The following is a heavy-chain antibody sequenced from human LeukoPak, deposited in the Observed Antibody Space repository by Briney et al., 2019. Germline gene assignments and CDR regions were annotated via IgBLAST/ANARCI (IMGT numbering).Heavy chain of an antibody. CDR2: IYYPGST. J-gene: IGHJ3*02. CDR3: ARDFADSGTWEPI. CDR1: GGSISSYY. V-gene: IGHV4-59*01. Sequence: SETLSLTCTVSGGSISSYYWSWIRQPPGKGLEWIGYIYYPGSTKYNASLKSRVTISADTSKNQFSLKLSSVTAADTAVYYCARDFADSGTWEPIWGQGTMVTVSS. D-gene: IGHD1-26*01.